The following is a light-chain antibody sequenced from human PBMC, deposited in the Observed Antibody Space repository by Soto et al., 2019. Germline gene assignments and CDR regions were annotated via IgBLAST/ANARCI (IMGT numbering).Light chain of an antibody. Sequence: EVVLTQSPGTLSLSPGERATLSCRASQTVTTSQLTWFQQKPGQAPRLLIYAASIRAAGIPDRFSGSGSGTDFTLTISRLEPEDFAVYYCQQRSNWPSFGGGTKVEIK. CDR2: AAS. CDR3: QQRSNWPS. J-gene: IGKJ4*01. V-gene: IGKV3D-20*02. CDR1: QTVTTSQ.